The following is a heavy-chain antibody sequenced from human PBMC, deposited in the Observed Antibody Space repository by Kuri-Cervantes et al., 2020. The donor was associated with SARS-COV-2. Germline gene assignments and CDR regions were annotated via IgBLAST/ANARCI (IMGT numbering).Heavy chain of an antibody. CDR1: GFTVSSNY. V-gene: IGHV4-59*02. Sequence: ESLKISCAASGFTVSSNYMSWVRQAPGKGLEWIGYIYYSGSTNYNPSLKSRVTISVDTSKNQFSLKLSSVTAADTAVYYCARDRDRLEDSSGYYLWGRGTLVTVSS. CDR3: ARDRDRLEDSSGYYL. CDR2: IYYSGST. J-gene: IGHJ2*01. D-gene: IGHD3-22*01.